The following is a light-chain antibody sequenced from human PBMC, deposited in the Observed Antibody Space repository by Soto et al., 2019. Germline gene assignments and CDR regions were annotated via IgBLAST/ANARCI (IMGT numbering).Light chain of an antibody. Sequence: GDRVTITCRASQTISTWMAWYQQKPGKAPKLLVYDASTLQSGVASRFSGSGSGTEFTLIISGLQPGDSATYYCQQYNSYSPTFGQGTKVDIK. CDR3: QQYNSYSPT. J-gene: IGKJ1*01. CDR2: DAS. V-gene: IGKV1-5*01. CDR1: QTISTW.